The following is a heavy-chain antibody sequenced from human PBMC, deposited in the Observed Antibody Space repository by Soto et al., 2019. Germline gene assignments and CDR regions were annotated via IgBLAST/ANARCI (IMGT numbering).Heavy chain of an antibody. CDR3: ARLKNWRFDY. CDR2: IYYSGST. V-gene: IGHV4-59*01. Sequence: QVQLQESGPGLVKPSETLSLTCTVSGGSISSYYWSWIRQPPGKGLEWIGYIYYSGSTNYNPSLKSRVTISVDTSKNQFSLKLSSVTAADTAVYYCARLKNWRFDYWGQGTLVTVSS. CDR1: GGSISSYY. D-gene: IGHD1-1*01. J-gene: IGHJ4*02.